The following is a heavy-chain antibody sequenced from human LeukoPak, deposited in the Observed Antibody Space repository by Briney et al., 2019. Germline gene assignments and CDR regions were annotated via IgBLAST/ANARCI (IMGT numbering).Heavy chain of an antibody. CDR3: ANARYGY. CDR2: ISYDGSNK. D-gene: IGHD5-18*01. Sequence: GRSLRLSCAASGFTFSSYGMHWVRQAPGKGLEWVAVISYDGSNKYYADSVKGRFTISRDNSKNTLYLQMDSLRAEDTAVYYCANARYGYWGQGTLVTVSS. V-gene: IGHV3-30*18. J-gene: IGHJ4*02. CDR1: GFTFSSYG.